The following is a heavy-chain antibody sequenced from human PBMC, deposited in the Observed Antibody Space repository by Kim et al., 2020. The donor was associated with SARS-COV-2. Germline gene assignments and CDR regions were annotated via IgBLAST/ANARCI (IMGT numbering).Heavy chain of an antibody. J-gene: IGHJ4*02. CDR2: IYHSGST. CDR3: ARVVGARRGGYFDY. CDR1: GGSISSSNW. D-gene: IGHD1-26*01. Sequence: SETLSLTCAVSGGSISSSNWWSWVRQPPGKGLEWIGEIYHSGSTNYNPSLKSRVTISVDKSKNQFSLKLSSVTAADTAVYYCARVVGARRGGYFDYWGQGTLVTVSS. V-gene: IGHV4-4*02.